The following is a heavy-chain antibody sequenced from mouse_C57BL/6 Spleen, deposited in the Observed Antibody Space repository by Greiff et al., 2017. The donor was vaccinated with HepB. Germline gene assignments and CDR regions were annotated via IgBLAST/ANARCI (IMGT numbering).Heavy chain of an antibody. D-gene: IGHD1-1*01. CDR2: IDPSDSYT. V-gene: IGHV1-69*01. J-gene: IGHJ2*01. CDR3: AREGDYYGSSLFDY. Sequence: QVQLQQSGAELVMPGASVKLSCKASGYTFTSYWMHWVKQRPGQGLEWIGEIDPSDSYTNYNQKFKGKSTLTVDKSSSTAYMQLSSLTSEDSAVYYCAREGDYYGSSLFDYWGQGTTLTVSS. CDR1: GYTFTSYW.